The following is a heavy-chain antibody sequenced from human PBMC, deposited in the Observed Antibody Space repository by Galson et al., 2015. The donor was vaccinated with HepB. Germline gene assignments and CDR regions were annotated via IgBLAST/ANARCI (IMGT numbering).Heavy chain of an antibody. CDR3: ARVGRSWEFDY. D-gene: IGHD3/OR15-3a*01. CDR1: GFTFSDYY. CDR2: ISTSSLRSSYT. J-gene: IGHJ4*02. V-gene: IGHV3-11*06. Sequence: SLRLSCAASGFTFSDYYMSWIRQAPGKGLEWISYISTSSLRSSYTNYADSVKGRFTISRDDAKNSLYLQMNSLRAEDTAVYYCARVGRSWEFDYWGQGTLVTVSS.